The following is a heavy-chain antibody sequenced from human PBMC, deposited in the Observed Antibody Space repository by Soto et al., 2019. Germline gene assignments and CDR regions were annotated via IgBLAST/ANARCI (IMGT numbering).Heavy chain of an antibody. D-gene: IGHD3-16*02. V-gene: IGHV3-49*03. CDR2: IRSKAYGATT. CDR3: ASGVILWDLSPHHFDY. Sequence: GGSLRLSCSASGFTFGAYHVSWFRQAPGKGLQWVGLIRSKAYGATTEFAASVRGRFTISRDYTISIAYLQMNSLNSEDTAVYFCASGVILWDLSPHHFDYWGQGTLVTVSS. J-gene: IGHJ4*02. CDR1: GFTFGAYH.